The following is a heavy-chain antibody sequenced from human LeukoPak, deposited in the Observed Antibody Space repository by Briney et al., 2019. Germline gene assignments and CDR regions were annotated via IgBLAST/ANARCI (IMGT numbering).Heavy chain of an antibody. Sequence: GGSLRLSCAASGFSFSSYWMSWVRQAPGKGLEYVSAISSNGGSTYYANSVKGRFTISRDNSKNTLYLQMGSLRAEDMAVYYCARDGYGGSFDYWGQGSLVTVSS. CDR2: ISSNGGST. CDR1: GFSFSSYW. J-gene: IGHJ4*02. V-gene: IGHV3-64*01. CDR3: ARDGYGGSFDY. D-gene: IGHD3-16*01.